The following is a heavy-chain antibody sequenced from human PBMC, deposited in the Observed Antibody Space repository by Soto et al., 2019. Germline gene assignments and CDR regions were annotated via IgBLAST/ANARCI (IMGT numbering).Heavy chain of an antibody. CDR1: GYAFPNYL. J-gene: IGHJ4*02. D-gene: IGHD3-22*01. CDR2: VYPADSET. Sequence: GESLKISCKGSGYAFPNYLIGWLRQMPGKGLEWIVMVYPADSETRYSPSFEGQVTFSAGRSTNTAYLQWSRLKASDTAMFYCARFLPYESPDGYVLGYWGQGTLVTVPS. CDR3: ARFLPYESPDGYVLGY. V-gene: IGHV5-51*01.